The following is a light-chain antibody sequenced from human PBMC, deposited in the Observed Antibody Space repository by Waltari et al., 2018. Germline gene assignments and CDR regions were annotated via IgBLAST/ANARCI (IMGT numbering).Light chain of an antibody. V-gene: IGKV3-20*01. J-gene: IGKJ1*01. CDR2: IAS. CDR3: HQYGASPRT. Sequence: NVLRQSPATMSLPQGERATLPCRASQTVNNNYLAWYQQKPGQAPRLLIYIASSRAAGIPDRFTGSGSGTDFTLTIGRLEPEDFAVYYGHQYGASPRTFGRGTKVEIK. CDR1: QTVNNNY.